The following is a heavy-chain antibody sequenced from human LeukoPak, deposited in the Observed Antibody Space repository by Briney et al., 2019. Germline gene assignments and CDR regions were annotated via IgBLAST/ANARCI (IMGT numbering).Heavy chain of an antibody. V-gene: IGHV1-2*02. J-gene: IGHJ4*01. CDR1: GYFFMDYF. CDR2: INPSSGDA. CDR3: ARDVHDYGGNSGFDY. Sequence: ASVKVTCKASGYFFMDYFMHWVRPAPGQGVAWMGWINPSSGDANYAEKFRGRVTMTSDTSISTAYLELNRLRADDTAIYFCARDVHDYGGNSGFDYWGQGSLVIVSS. D-gene: IGHD4-23*01.